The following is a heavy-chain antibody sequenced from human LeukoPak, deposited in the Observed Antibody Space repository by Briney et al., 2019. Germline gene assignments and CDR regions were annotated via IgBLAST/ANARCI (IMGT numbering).Heavy chain of an antibody. CDR3: ASGGYSYGLRY. V-gene: IGHV4-59*01. D-gene: IGHD5-18*01. J-gene: IGHJ4*02. Sequence: SETLSLTCTVSGGSISSYYWSWIRQPPGKGLEWIGYIYYSGSTNYNPSLKSRVTISVDTPKNQFSLKLSSVTAADTAVYYCASGGYSYGLRYWGQGTLVTVSS. CDR2: IYYSGST. CDR1: GGSISSYY.